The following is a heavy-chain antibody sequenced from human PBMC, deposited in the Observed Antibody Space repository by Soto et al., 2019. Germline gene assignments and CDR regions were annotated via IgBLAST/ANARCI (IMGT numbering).Heavy chain of an antibody. CDR3: ARDKRDLRFLEWSYYFDY. J-gene: IGHJ4*02. V-gene: IGHV3-30*03. D-gene: IGHD3-3*01. CDR2: ISYDGSKK. Sequence: GGSLRLSCAASEFTFSSYGIHWVRQAPGKGLEWVAVISYDGSKKNYLDSVKGRFTISRDNSKNTLYLQLNSLRAEDTAVYYCARDKRDLRFLEWSYYFDYWGQGTLVTVSS. CDR1: EFTFSSYG.